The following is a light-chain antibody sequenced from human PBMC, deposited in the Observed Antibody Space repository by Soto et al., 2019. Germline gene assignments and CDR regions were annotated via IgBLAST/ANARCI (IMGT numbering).Light chain of an antibody. V-gene: IGLV4-69*01. J-gene: IGLJ1*01. CDR2: LNSDGSH. CDR3: SSFSRSTTLDYV. CDR1: SGHSSYA. Sequence: QSVLTQSPSASASLGASVKLTCTLSSGHSSYAIAWHQQQPEKGPRYLMKLNSDGSHSKGDGIPDRFSGSSSGAERYLTISSLQSEDEADYYCSSFSRSTTLDYVFGTGTKLTVL.